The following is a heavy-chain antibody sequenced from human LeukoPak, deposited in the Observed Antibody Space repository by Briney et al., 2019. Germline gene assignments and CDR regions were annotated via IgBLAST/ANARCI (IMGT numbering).Heavy chain of an antibody. CDR3: ARLAVTSDAFDI. V-gene: IGHV4-39*01. CDR2: IYYSGST. J-gene: IGHJ3*02. D-gene: IGHD6-19*01. Sequence: SETLSLTCTVSGGSISSSSYYWGWIRQPPGKGLEWIGSIYYSGSTYYNPSLKSRVTISVNTYKNQFSLKLSSVTAADTAVYYCARLAVTSDAFDIWGQGTMVTVSS. CDR1: GGSISSSSYY.